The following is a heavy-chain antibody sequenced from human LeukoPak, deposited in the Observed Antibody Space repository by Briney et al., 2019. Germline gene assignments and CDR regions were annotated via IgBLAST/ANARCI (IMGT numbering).Heavy chain of an antibody. CDR3: ARENYGSGSFDWFDP. D-gene: IGHD3-10*01. Sequence: ASVKVSCKASGYTFTSYGISWVRQAPGQGLEWMGWISAYNGNTNYAQKLQGRVTMTTDTSTSTAYMELRSLRSDDTAVYYCARENYGSGSFDWFDPWGQGTLVTVSS. CDR2: ISAYNGNT. V-gene: IGHV1-18*01. J-gene: IGHJ5*02. CDR1: GYTFTSYG.